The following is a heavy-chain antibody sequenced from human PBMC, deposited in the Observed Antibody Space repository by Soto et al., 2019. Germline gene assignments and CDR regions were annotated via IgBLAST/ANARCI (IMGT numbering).Heavy chain of an antibody. J-gene: IGHJ6*02. D-gene: IGHD3-10*01. CDR2: ISAYKGNT. CDR1: GYTFTSYG. Sequence: ASVKFSCNASGYTFTSYGISWVRQAPGQGLDCMGWISAYKGNTNYAQKLQGRVTMTTDTSTSTAYMELRSLRSDDTAVYYCARDYYASGSYYQIYYYDGMDVWG. V-gene: IGHV1-18*01. CDR3: ARDYYASGSYYQIYYYDGMDV.